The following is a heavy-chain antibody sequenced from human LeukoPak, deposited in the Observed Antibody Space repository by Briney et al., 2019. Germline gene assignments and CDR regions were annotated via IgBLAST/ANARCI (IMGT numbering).Heavy chain of an antibody. CDR2: INPNSGGT. CDR1: GYTFTSYY. D-gene: IGHD3-22*01. J-gene: IGHJ4*02. Sequence: ASVKVSCKASGYTFTSYYMHWVRQAPGQGLEWMGWINPNSGGTNYAQKFQGRVTMTRDTSISTAYMELSRLRSDDTAVYYCARDLVSGSSGYDFDYWGQGTLVTVSS. V-gene: IGHV1-2*02. CDR3: ARDLVSGSSGYDFDY.